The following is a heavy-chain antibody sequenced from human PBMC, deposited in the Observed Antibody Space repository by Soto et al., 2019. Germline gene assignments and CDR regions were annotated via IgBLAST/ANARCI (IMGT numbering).Heavy chain of an antibody. CDR2: IYYSGST. CDR3: ARELRYYPYSGMDV. Sequence: TLYLTCTVSGGSISSGGYYWSWIRQHPGKGLEWIGYIYYSGSTYYNPSLKSRVTISVDTSKNQFSLKLSSVTAADTAVYYCARELRYYPYSGMDVWGQGTTVTVSS. J-gene: IGHJ6*02. D-gene: IGHD3-9*01. CDR1: GGSISSGGYY. V-gene: IGHV4-31*03.